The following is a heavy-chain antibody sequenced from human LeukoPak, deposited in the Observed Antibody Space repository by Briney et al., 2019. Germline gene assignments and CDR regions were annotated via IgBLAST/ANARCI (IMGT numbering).Heavy chain of an antibody. D-gene: IGHD3-10*02. Sequence: GSLRLSCAASGFTFSNYGMSWVRQAPGKGLEWVSYISSSGSTIYYADSVKGRFTISRDNAKNSLYLQMNSLRAEDTAVYYCAELGITMIGGVWGKGTTVTISS. CDR3: AELGITMIGGV. V-gene: IGHV3-48*04. J-gene: IGHJ6*04. CDR1: GFTFSNYG. CDR2: ISSSGSTI.